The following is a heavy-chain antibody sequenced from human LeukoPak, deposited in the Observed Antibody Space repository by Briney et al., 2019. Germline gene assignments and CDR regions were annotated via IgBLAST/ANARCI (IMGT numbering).Heavy chain of an antibody. Sequence: GGSLRLSCAASGFTFSIYAMSWVRQAPGKGLEWVSAIGGSGSSTYYADSMKGRFAISRDNSKNTLFLQMNSLRAGDTAVYYCAKETVAGSFQHWGQGTLVTVSS. D-gene: IGHD6-19*01. CDR2: IGGSGSST. V-gene: IGHV3-23*01. CDR1: GFTFSIYA. CDR3: AKETVAGSFQH. J-gene: IGHJ1*01.